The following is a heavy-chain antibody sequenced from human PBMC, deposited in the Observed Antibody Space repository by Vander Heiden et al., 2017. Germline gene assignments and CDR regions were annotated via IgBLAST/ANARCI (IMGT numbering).Heavy chain of an antibody. V-gene: IGHV4-31*03. CDR3: DRVRSRRDSSDYDPAGGYYGMDV. Sequence: QVQLQESGPGLVKPSKTLSLTCTVSGGSISRGGYYWSWIRQHPGKGLEWIGYIYYSGSTYYNPSLKSRVTRAGDTSKNQFSLKLSSGSAPDTALYYWDRVRSRRDSSDYDPAGGYYGMDVWGQETPVTVSS. CDR2: IYYSGST. J-gene: IGHJ6*02. D-gene: IGHD3-22*01. CDR1: GGSISRGGYY.